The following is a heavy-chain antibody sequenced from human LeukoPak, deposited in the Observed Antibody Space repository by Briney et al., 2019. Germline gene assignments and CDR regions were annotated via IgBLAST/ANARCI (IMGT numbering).Heavy chain of an antibody. Sequence: SETLSLTCTVSGGSISSYYWSWIRQPPGKVLEWIGYIYYSGSTNYNPSLKSRVTISVDTSKNQFSLKLSSVTAADTAVYYCARQHVLLWFGDREEGMYYFDYWGQGTLVTVSS. D-gene: IGHD3-10*01. CDR2: IYYSGST. J-gene: IGHJ4*02. CDR1: GGSISSYY. CDR3: ARQHVLLWFGDREEGMYYFDY. V-gene: IGHV4-59*08.